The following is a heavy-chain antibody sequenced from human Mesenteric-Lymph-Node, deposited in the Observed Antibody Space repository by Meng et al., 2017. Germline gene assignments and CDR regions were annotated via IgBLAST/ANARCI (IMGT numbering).Heavy chain of an antibody. D-gene: IGHD1-26*01. CDR3: ARDSRIVGATTLGY. CDR1: GYTFTSYA. Sequence: QVQLVQSGAEVKKPGASVKVSCKASGYTFTSYAISWVRQAPGQGLEWMGGIIPIFGTANYAQKFQGRVTITADKSTSTAYMELRSLRSDDTAVYYCARDSRIVGATTLGYWGQGTLVTVSS. CDR2: IIPIFGTA. J-gene: IGHJ4*02. V-gene: IGHV1-69*06.